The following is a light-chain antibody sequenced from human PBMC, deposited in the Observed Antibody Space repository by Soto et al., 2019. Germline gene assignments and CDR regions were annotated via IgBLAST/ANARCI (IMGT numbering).Light chain of an antibody. CDR2: DVS. CDR1: SSDVGGYNY. Sequence: QSALTQPASVSGSPGQSITISCTGTSSDVGGYNYVSWYQQHPGTAPKLMIYDVSNRPSGVSNRFSGSKSGNTASLTISGLQAEDEAEYYCSSYTSSSTPVVFGGGTQLTVL. CDR3: SSYTSSSTPVV. J-gene: IGLJ2*01. V-gene: IGLV2-14*01.